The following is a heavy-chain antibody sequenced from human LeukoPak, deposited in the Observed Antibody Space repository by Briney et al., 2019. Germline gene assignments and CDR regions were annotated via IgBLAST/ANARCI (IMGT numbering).Heavy chain of an antibody. D-gene: IGHD6-13*01. J-gene: IGHJ4*02. V-gene: IGHV3-23*01. Sequence: GGSLRLSCAVSGFTFSAYSMSWVRQAPGKGLEWVSGTTSSGDGTSYAHSVKGRFTISRDNSKNTLYLQMNSLRAEDTAIYYCAKDFSGRTSWHRVDDWGQGTLVTVSS. CDR2: TTSSGDGT. CDR3: AKDFSGRTSWHRVDD. CDR1: GFTFSAYS.